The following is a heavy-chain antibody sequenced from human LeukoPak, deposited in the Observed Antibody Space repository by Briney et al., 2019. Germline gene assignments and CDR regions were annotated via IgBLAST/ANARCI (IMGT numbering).Heavy chain of an antibody. J-gene: IGHJ6*03. V-gene: IGHV1-69*05. CDR2: IIPIFGTA. D-gene: IGHD2-15*01. CDR1: GGTFSSYA. Sequence: SVTVSCKASGGTFSSYAISWVRQAPGQGLEWMGGIIPIFGTANYAQKFQGRVTITTDESTSTAYMELSSLRSEDTAVYYCARGLVVEWSGRYYMDVWGKGTTVTVSS. CDR3: ARGLVVEWSGRYYMDV.